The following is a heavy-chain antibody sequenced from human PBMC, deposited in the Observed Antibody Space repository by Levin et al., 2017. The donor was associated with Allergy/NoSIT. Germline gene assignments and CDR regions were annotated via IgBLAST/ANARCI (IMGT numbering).Heavy chain of an antibody. Sequence: GSLRLSCAVYSGSFSFYYWSWVRQPPGKGLEWIGEINHSGYTNYNPSLKSRVTISVDTSKNQFSLKVNSVTAADTAVYYCASYHYSGSGSMSLNWGQGTLVTVSS. CDR2: INHSGYT. CDR3: ASYHYSGSGSMSLN. CDR1: SGSFSFYY. J-gene: IGHJ4*02. V-gene: IGHV4-34*01. D-gene: IGHD3-10*01.